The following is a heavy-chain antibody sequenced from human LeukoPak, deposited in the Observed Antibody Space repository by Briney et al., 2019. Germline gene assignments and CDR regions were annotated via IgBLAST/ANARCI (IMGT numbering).Heavy chain of an antibody. J-gene: IGHJ5*02. V-gene: IGHV1-8*01. CDR3: ARFLTHCSSTSCYLRGWFDP. D-gene: IGHD2-2*01. CDR2: MNPNSGNT. CDR1: GYTFTSYD. Sequence: ASVKVSCKASGYTFTSYDINWVRQATGQGLEWMGWMNPNSGNTGYAQKFQGRVTMTRNTSISTAYMELSSLISEDTAVYYCARFLTHCSSTSCYLRGWFDPWGQGTLVTVSS.